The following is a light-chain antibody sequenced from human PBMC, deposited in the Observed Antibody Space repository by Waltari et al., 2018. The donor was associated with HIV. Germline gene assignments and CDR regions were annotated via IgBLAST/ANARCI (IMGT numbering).Light chain of an antibody. CDR3: GTWDSSLCAYWV. V-gene: IGLV1-51*01. J-gene: IGLJ3*02. CDR2: ENN. Sequence: QSVLTQPPSASAAPGQKVTISCPASSSNIGNNYVTWYQQLPGAAPKLLIHENNKRPSGIPDRFSGSKSGTSATLGITGLQAGDEADYYCGTWDSSLCAYWVFGGGTKLTVL. CDR1: SSNIGNNY.